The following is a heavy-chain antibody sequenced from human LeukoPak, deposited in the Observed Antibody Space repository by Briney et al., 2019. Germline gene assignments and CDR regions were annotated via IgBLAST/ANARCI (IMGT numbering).Heavy chain of an antibody. V-gene: IGHV3-7*03. D-gene: IGHD6-19*01. J-gene: IGHJ4*02. CDR3: ARARYASDWYYFDY. Sequence: GGSLRLSCAASGFTFSSCAMTWVRQAPGKGLEWVATMKQDGSEIYYVDSVKGRFTLSRDNAKNSLFLQMNSLRAEDTAVYYCARARYASDWYYFDYWGQGTLVTVSS. CDR2: MKQDGSEI. CDR1: GFTFSSCA.